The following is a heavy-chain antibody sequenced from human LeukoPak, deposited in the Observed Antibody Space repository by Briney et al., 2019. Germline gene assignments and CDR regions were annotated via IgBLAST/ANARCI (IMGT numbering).Heavy chain of an antibody. CDR3: ARVGPATAFDY. CDR2: INYKGGTT. J-gene: IGHJ4*02. V-gene: IGHV3-64*02. Sequence: GGSLRLSCAASGFTLSRFSMHWVRQSSGRGLEYVSAINYKGGTTYYADSVKGRFTISRDNSKNTLYLQMASLRDEDMGVYYCARVGPATAFDYWGQGTQVTVSS. CDR1: GFTLSRFS.